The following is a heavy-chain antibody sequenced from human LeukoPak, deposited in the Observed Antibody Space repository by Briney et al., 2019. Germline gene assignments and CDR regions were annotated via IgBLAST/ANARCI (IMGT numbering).Heavy chain of an antibody. Sequence: GGSLRLSCAASGFTFSSFDMNWVRQTPGKGLEWVSSISTSSRYIYYRDSVKGRFTISRDDAKNSLYLQMNSLRVEDTAVYYCARADCSGSTCYLRRSWFDPWGQGTLVTVSS. CDR2: ISTSSRYI. CDR1: GFTFSSFD. CDR3: ARADCSGSTCYLRRSWFDP. D-gene: IGHD2-2*01. V-gene: IGHV3-21*01. J-gene: IGHJ5*02.